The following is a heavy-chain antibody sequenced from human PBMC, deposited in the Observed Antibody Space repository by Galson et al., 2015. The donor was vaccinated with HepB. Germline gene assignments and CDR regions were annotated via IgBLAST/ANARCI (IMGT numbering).Heavy chain of an antibody. CDR1: GFTFSTYA. V-gene: IGHV3-23*01. CDR3: ARAASGGVSQPFAD. CDR2: ISATGHST. Sequence: SLRLSCAASGFTFSTYAMSWVRQTPGKGLEWVSTISATGHSTYYADSVQGRFTLSRDNSKNTLYLEMNSLTADDTAQYSCARAASGGVSQPFADWGRGTLVTVSS. J-gene: IGHJ4*02. D-gene: IGHD6-13*01.